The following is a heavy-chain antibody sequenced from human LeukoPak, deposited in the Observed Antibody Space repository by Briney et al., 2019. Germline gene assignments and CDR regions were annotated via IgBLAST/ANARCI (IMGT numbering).Heavy chain of an antibody. CDR1: GGSISSGGYY. CDR2: IYYSGST. Sequence: PSETLSLTCTVSGGSISSGGYYWGWIRQPPGKGLEWIGWIYYSGSTWYHPSLKSRVTISVDTSKNQFSLKLSSVTVADTAVYDCSRRDCRQVSCFYWYFDLWGRGTLVTVSS. D-gene: IGHD2-2*01. J-gene: IGHJ2*01. V-gene: IGHV4-39*07. CDR3: SRRDCRQVSCFYWYFDL.